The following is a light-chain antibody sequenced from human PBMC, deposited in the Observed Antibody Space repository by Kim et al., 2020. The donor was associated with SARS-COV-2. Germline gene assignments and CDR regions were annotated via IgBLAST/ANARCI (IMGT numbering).Light chain of an antibody. CDR2: KAS. CDR3: QQYKTEPWT. V-gene: IGKV1-5*03. J-gene: IGKJ1*01. CDR1: QSIISW. Sequence: DIQMTQSPSTLSASVGDTVTITCRASQSIISWLAWYQQKPGKAPKLLIYKASILESGVTSRFSGSGSATEFILTISSLQPDDFATYYCQQYKTEPWTFGQGTKVDIK.